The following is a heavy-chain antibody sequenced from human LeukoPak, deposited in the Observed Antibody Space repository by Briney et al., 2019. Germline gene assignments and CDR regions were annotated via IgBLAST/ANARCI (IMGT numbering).Heavy chain of an antibody. D-gene: IGHD5-18*01. V-gene: IGHV3-23*01. J-gene: IGHJ4*02. Sequence: GGSLRLSCAASGFTFSSYAMSWVRQAPGKGLEWVSAISGSGGSTYYADSVKGRFTISRDNSKNTLYPQMNSLRAEDTAVYYCAKDLQKRGYSYGLGSGNDYWGQGTLVTVSS. CDR3: AKDLQKRGYSYGLGSGNDY. CDR1: GFTFSSYA. CDR2: ISGSGGST.